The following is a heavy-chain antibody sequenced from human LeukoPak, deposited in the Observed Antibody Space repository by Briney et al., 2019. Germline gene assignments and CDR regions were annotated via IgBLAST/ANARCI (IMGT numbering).Heavy chain of an antibody. CDR2: LNPQTGDT. Sequence: RASVKVSCKASGYAFSAYYMHWVRQAPGQGLEWMGWLNPQTGDTHFAQKFQGRVTFTRDTSISTAYMAMSRLRSDDTAVYYCARDAYSGSGPPDYYMDVWGKGTTVTISS. D-gene: IGHD5-12*01. V-gene: IGHV1-2*02. J-gene: IGHJ6*03. CDR1: GYAFSAYY. CDR3: ARDAYSGSGPPDYYMDV.